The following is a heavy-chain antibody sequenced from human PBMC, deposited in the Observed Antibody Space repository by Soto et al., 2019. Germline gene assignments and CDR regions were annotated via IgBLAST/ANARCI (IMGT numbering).Heavy chain of an antibody. J-gene: IGHJ4*02. Sequence: QVHLQESGPGLVKPSETLSLTCTVSGGSVRSPNNYWTWIRQPPGKGLEWIGYIYYSGSTNYNPSLKRRVTXXLXTXXNQFSLNLSSVTAADTAVYYCARGRIDGNGYYEDYWGQGTLVTVSS. V-gene: IGHV4-61*01. CDR3: ARGRIDGNGYYEDY. CDR2: IYYSGST. CDR1: GGSVRSPNNY. D-gene: IGHD3-22*01.